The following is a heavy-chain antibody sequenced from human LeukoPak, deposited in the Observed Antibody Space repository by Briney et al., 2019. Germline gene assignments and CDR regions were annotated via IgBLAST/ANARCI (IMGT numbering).Heavy chain of an antibody. D-gene: IGHD4-23*01. V-gene: IGHV4-59*08. J-gene: IGHJ4*02. CDR1: GGSISSYY. Sequence: SETLSLTCTVSGGSISSYYWSWIRQPPGKGLEWIGYIYYSGSTNYNPSLKSRVTISVDTSKNQFSLKLSSVTAADTAVYYCARPSGNSGYAFDYWGQGTLVTVSS. CDR3: ARPSGNSGYAFDY. CDR2: IYYSGST.